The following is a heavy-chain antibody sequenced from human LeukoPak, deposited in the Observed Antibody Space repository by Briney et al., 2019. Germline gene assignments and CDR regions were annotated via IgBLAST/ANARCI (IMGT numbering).Heavy chain of an antibody. CDR1: GFTFSDHY. J-gene: IGHJ4*02. V-gene: IGHV3-30*02. CDR2: IRYDGSNK. D-gene: IGHD3-22*01. CDR3: AKATYYYDSSGYRGGYFDY. Sequence: QPGGSLRLSCEASGFTFSDHYMDWVRQAPGKGLEWVAFIRYDGSNKYYADSVKGRFTISRDNSKNTLYLQMNSLRAEDTAVYYCAKATYYYDSSGYRGGYFDYWGQGTLVTVSS.